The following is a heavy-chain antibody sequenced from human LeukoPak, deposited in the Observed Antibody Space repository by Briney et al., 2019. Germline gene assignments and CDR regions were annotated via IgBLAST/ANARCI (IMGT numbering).Heavy chain of an antibody. V-gene: IGHV4-31*03. D-gene: IGHD3-10*01. J-gene: IGHJ5*02. CDR2: INHSGTT. CDR1: GGSISSGGYY. CDR3: ANYGSGTYRFDP. Sequence: PSETLSLTCTVSGGSISSGGYYWSWIRQHQGKGLEWIGYINHSGTTYYNPSLKSRVTISVDTSKNHFSLMLRSVTAADTAVYYCANYGSGTYRFDPWGQGTLVTVSS.